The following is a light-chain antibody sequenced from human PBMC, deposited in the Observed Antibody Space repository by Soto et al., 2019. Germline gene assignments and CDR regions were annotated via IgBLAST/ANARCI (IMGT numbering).Light chain of an antibody. Sequence: DIQMTQSPSTLSASVGDRVTITCRASQSISSLLAWYQQKPGRAPTLLIYKASTLETGVPSRFSGSGSGTEFTLTISSLQPDDFATYYCQHYYTYPLTFGQGTRLEIK. CDR1: QSISSL. V-gene: IGKV1-5*03. CDR3: QHYYTYPLT. CDR2: KAS. J-gene: IGKJ5*01.